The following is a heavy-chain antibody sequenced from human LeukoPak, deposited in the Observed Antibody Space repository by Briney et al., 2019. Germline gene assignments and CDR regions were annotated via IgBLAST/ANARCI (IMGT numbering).Heavy chain of an antibody. D-gene: IGHD3-10*01. V-gene: IGHV4-34*01. J-gene: IGHJ4*02. CDR3: ARAYGSGSPIDY. CDR2: INHSGST. Sequence: SETLSLTCAVYGGSFSGYYWSWIRQPQGKGLEWIGEINHSGSTNYNPSLKSRVTISVDTSKNQFSLKLSSVTAADTAVYYCARAYGSGSPIDYWGQGTLVTVSS. CDR1: GGSFSGYY.